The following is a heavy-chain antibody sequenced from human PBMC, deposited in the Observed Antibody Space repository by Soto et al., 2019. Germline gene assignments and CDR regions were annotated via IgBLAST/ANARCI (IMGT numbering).Heavy chain of an antibody. Sequence: ASETLSLTCTVSCSSVSSGGYYWSWIRQHPGKGLEGIGYIYYSGSTYYNPSLKSRVTISVDTSKSRFSLNLSSVTAADTAVYYCARLVVPPAISHYSYYYMDVWGKGTTVTVSS. V-gene: IGHV4-31*03. CDR2: IYYSGST. J-gene: IGHJ6*03. CDR1: CSSVSSGGYY. D-gene: IGHD2-2*02. CDR3: ARLVVPPAISHYSYYYMDV.